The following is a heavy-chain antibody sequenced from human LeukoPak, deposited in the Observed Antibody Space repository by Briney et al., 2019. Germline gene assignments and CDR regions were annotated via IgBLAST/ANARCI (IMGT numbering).Heavy chain of an antibody. J-gene: IGHJ4*02. CDR1: EFPFTISW. CDR2: IKEDGSAK. Sequence: GGSLRLSCAASEFPFTISWMTRVRQAPGKGLEWVANIKEDGSAKNYVDSVKGRFTISRDNAQNSLYLQMNSMRADDTAVYYCARDSGYNAFDYWGQGTLVTVSS. CDR3: ARDSGYNAFDY. D-gene: IGHD5-12*01. V-gene: IGHV3-7*05.